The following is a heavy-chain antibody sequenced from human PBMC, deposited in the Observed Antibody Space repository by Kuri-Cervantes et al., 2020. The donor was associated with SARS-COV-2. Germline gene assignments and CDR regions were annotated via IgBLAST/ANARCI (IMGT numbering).Heavy chain of an antibody. CDR2: ISWNSGSI. Sequence: SLQISCAASGFTFDDYAMHWVRQAPGKGLEWVSGISWNSGSIGYADSVKGRFTISRDNAKNSLYLQMNSLRAEDTALYYCAKDIIAAAGMTIDYWGQGTLVTVSS. V-gene: IGHV3-9*01. D-gene: IGHD6-13*01. CDR3: AKDIIAAAGMTIDY. CDR1: GFTFDDYA. J-gene: IGHJ4*02.